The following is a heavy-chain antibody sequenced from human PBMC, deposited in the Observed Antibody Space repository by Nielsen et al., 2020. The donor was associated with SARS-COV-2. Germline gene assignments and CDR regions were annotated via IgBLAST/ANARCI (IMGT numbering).Heavy chain of an antibody. J-gene: IGHJ6*02. D-gene: IGHD6-13*01. CDR3: ARDLGVGYSSSWYWDYYYYGMDV. Sequence: GESLKISCAASGFTFSSYWMSWVRQAPGKGLEWVANIKQDGSEKYYVDSVKGRFTISRDNAKNSLYLQMNSLRAEDTAVYYCARDLGVGYSSSWYWDYYYYGMDVWGQGTTVTVSS. CDR2: IKQDGSEK. V-gene: IGHV3-7*03. CDR1: GFTFSSYW.